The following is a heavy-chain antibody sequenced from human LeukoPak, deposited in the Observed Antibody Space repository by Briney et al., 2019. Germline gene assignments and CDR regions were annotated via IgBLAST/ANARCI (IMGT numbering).Heavy chain of an antibody. CDR2: IIPIFGTA. Sequence: GASVKVSCKASGGTFSSYAISWVRQAPGQGLEWMGGIIPIFGTAIYAQKFQGRVTITADESTSTAYMELSSLRSEDTAVYYCARAIVVVPAADSGGYNYYYYYGMDVWGQGTTVTVSS. J-gene: IGHJ6*02. D-gene: IGHD2-2*01. CDR3: ARAIVVVPAADSGGYNYYYYYGMDV. CDR1: GGTFSSYA. V-gene: IGHV1-69*13.